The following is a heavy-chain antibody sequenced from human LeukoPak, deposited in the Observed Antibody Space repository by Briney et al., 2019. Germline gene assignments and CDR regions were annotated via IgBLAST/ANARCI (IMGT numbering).Heavy chain of an antibody. J-gene: IGHJ4*02. D-gene: IGHD1-1*01. Sequence: GASVKVSCKVSGYTLTELSMHWVRQAPGKGLEWMGGIIPIFGTANYAQKFQGRVTITTDESTSTAYMELSSLRSEDTAVYYCARDSVRAHGALTFDYWGQGTLVTVSS. CDR3: ARDSVRAHGALTFDY. CDR1: GYTLTELS. CDR2: IIPIFGTA. V-gene: IGHV1-69*05.